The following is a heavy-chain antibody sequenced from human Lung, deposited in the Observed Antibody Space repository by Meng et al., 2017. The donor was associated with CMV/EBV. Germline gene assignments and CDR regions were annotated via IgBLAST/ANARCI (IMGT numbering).Heavy chain of an antibody. D-gene: IGHD2-2*01. V-gene: IGHV3-53*01. CDR3: ARNNCSSTSCYSLYYYGMDV. CDR2: IYSGGST. Sequence: GGSLRLXXAASGFTVSSNYMSWVRQAPGKGLEWVSVIYSGGSTYYADSVKGRFTISRDNSKNTLYLQMNSLRAEDTAVYYCARNNCSSTSCYSLYYYGMDVWGQGTTVXVSS. CDR1: GFTVSSNY. J-gene: IGHJ6*02.